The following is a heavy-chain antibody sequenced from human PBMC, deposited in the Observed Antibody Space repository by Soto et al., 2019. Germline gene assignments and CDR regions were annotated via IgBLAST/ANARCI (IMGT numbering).Heavy chain of an antibody. Sequence: QVQLQESGPGLVKPSETLSLTCTVSGGSISSYYWSWIRQPPGKGLEWIGYIYYSGSTNYNPSLKSRVTISVDTSKNQFSRKLSSVTAADTAVYYCARGSDSSGYYEDYFDYWGQGTLVTVSS. CDR2: IYYSGST. CDR1: GGSISSYY. CDR3: ARGSDSSGYYEDYFDY. D-gene: IGHD3-22*01. V-gene: IGHV4-59*01. J-gene: IGHJ4*02.